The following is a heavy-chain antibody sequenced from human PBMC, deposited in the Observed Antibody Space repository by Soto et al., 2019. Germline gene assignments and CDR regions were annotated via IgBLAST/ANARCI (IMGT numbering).Heavy chain of an antibody. CDR3: ARDFTTAGYGSGWYDY. CDR1: GGSISGFY. Sequence: QVQLQESGPGLVKPSETLSLTCTVSGGSISGFYWSWIRQPPGKGLEWIGYVNDRGNTNYKPSLKSLVTISVDTSKYQFSLKLSSVPAADTAVYYCARDFTTAGYGSGWYDYWCQGTLVTVSS. D-gene: IGHD6-19*01. J-gene: IGHJ4*02. CDR2: VNDRGNT. V-gene: IGHV4-59*01.